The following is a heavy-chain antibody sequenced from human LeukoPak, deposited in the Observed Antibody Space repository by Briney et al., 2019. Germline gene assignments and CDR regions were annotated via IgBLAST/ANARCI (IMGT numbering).Heavy chain of an antibody. Sequence: GASVKVSCKASGFTFTSHDYNWVRQATGQGLEWMGIINPRDGSTSYAQKFQGRVTMTRDTSTSTVYMELSSLRSEDTAISYCARDLPQYNSSSYPYYYGMDVWGQGTTVTVSS. CDR3: ARDLPQYNSSSYPYYYGMDV. J-gene: IGHJ6*02. V-gene: IGHV1-46*01. CDR1: GFTFTSHD. D-gene: IGHD6-6*01. CDR2: INPRDGST.